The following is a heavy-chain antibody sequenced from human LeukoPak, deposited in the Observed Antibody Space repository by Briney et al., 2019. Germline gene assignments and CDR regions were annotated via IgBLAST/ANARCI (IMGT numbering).Heavy chain of an antibody. D-gene: IGHD3-10*01. Sequence: SETLSLTCTVSGGSISSSSYYWGWIRQPPGKGLEWIGSIYYSGSTYYNPSLKSRVTISVDTSKNQFSLKLSSVTAADTAVYYCAREARHYYGSGSSKRYDYWGQGTLVTVSS. V-gene: IGHV4-39*07. J-gene: IGHJ4*02. CDR3: AREARHYYGSGSSKRYDY. CDR2: IYYSGST. CDR1: GGSISSSSYY.